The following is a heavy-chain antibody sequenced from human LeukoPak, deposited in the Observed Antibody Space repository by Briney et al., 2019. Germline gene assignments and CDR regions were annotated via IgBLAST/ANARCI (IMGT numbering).Heavy chain of an antibody. D-gene: IGHD5-18*01. Sequence: GGSLRLSCAASGFILSPFWMTWVRQAPGKGLEWVANINQDGTEKNYVDSVKGRFTISRDNTENSLYLHMNSLRAEDTAVYYCARAGLWSYYFDYWGQGTLVTVSS. J-gene: IGHJ4*02. CDR1: GFILSPFW. V-gene: IGHV3-7*01. CDR2: INQDGTEK. CDR3: ARAGLWSYYFDY.